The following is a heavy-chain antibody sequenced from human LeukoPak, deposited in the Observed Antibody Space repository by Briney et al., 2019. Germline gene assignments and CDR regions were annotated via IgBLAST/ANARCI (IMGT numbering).Heavy chain of an antibody. CDR2: ITSKTDGGTI. D-gene: IGHD3-3*01. CDR3: STDFWSGYYTFFDV. Sequence: GGSLRLSCAASGFTFSNVWMSWVRQAPGKGLEWVGRITSKTDGGTIDYAAPVKGRFTISRDDSKNTLYLQMKSLKTEDTAVYYCSTDFWSGYYTFFDVWGQGTMVTVSS. J-gene: IGHJ3*01. V-gene: IGHV3-15*01. CDR1: GFTFSNVW.